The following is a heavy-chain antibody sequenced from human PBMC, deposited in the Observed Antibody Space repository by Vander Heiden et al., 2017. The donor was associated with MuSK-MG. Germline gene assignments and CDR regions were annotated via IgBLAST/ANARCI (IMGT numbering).Heavy chain of an antibody. J-gene: IGHJ3*02. CDR1: GFSFSSYG. D-gene: IGHD6-13*01. Sequence: QVQLVQSGGGVVQPGRSLRLSCPASGFSFSSYGMHWVRQAPGKGLEWVAVIWYDGSDKYYADSVKGRFTISRDNSRNTVYLQMSSLRAEDTALYYCAKDLLVGGSGYDAFDIWGQGTMVTVSS. V-gene: IGHV3-33*06. CDR3: AKDLLVGGSGYDAFDI. CDR2: IWYDGSDK.